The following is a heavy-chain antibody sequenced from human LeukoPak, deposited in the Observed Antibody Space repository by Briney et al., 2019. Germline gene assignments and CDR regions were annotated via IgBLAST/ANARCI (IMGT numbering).Heavy chain of an antibody. Sequence: ASVKVPCKASGYTFTGLYIHWVRQAPGQGLEWMGYINPDSGDTNYAQKFQGRVTLTGDTSITTTYMDLSSLRSDDTAVYYCARDSSRSTWYGGSSDWGQGTLVFVSS. V-gene: IGHV1-2*02. CDR1: GYTFTGLY. CDR3: ARDSSRSTWYGGSSD. CDR2: INPDSGDT. J-gene: IGHJ4*02. D-gene: IGHD6-13*01.